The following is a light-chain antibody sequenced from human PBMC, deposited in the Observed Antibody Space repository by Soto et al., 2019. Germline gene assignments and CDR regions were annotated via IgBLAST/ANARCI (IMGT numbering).Light chain of an antibody. V-gene: IGKV4-1*01. CDR2: WAS. J-gene: IGKJ4*01. Sequence: DIVMTQSPDSLAVSLGERATINCKSSQSVLYSSNNKNYLAWYQQKPGQPPKLLIYWASTRESGVPDRFSGSGSGTDFTLTIGSLQAEDVALYYCHQYYTPLVTFGGGTKVEIK. CDR3: HQYYTPLVT. CDR1: QSVLYSSNNKNY.